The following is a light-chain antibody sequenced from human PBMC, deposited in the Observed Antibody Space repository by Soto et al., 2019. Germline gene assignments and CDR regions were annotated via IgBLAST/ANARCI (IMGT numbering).Light chain of an antibody. CDR1: QSVGTY. CDR2: QAS. Sequence: ENVLTQSPAAVSLSPGERATLSCRASQSVGTYLDWYQQTPGQAPTLIIYQASNRPTGIPARVSGSGSGTDFTLTISSLEPEDFAVYCCQQHSDWFSWSFGQGTKVDIK. J-gene: IGKJ1*01. CDR3: QQHSDWFSWS. V-gene: IGKV3-11*01.